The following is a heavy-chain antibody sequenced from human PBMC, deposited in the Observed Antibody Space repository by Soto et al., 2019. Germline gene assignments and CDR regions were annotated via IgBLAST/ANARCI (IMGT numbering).Heavy chain of an antibody. Sequence: QVQLQQWGAGLLKPSETLSLTCAVYGGSFSGYYWSWIRQPPGKGLEWIGEINHSGSSNYNPSLTIRVTISVDTSKTQFSMKLSSVTAADTAVYYCARRAGLSISDHKTSYCDYWGEGTLVTVYS. CDR3: ARRAGLSISDHKTSYCDY. V-gene: IGHV4-34*01. J-gene: IGHJ4*02. CDR1: GGSFSGYY. D-gene: IGHD2-21*01. CDR2: INHSGSS.